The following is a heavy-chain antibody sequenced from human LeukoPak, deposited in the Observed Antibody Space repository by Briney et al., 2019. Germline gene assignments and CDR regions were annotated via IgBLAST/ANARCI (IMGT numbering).Heavy chain of an antibody. CDR2: ISSSGSTI. D-gene: IGHD3-10*01. V-gene: IGHV3-48*03. CDR1: GFTFSSYE. Sequence: GGSLRLSCAASGFTFSSYEMNWVRQAPGKGLEWVSYISSSGSTIYYADSVKGRFTISRDNAKNSLYLQMNSLRAEDTAVYYCARENFGRYYGSGSYYYYYYMDVWGKGTTVTISS. CDR3: ARENFGRYYGSGSYYYYYYMDV. J-gene: IGHJ6*03.